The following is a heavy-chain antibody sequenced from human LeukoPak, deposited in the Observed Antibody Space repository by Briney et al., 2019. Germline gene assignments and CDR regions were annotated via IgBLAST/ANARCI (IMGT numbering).Heavy chain of an antibody. J-gene: IGHJ4*02. D-gene: IGHD3-22*01. V-gene: IGHV3-48*03. CDR1: GFTFSSYE. Sequence: GSLRLSCAASGFTFSSYEMNWVRQAPGKGLEWVSYISSSGSTIYYADSVKGRFTISRDNSKNTLYLQMNSLRAADTAVYYCAKDDYYDTSGYRDWGQGTLVTVSP. CDR3: AKDDYYDTSGYRD. CDR2: ISSSGSTI.